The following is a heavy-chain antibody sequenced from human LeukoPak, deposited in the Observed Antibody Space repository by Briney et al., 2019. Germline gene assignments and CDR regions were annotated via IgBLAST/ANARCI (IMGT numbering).Heavy chain of an antibody. CDR3: ARAFGAAAILGPSYYFDY. CDR1: GGSISSGGYY. D-gene: IGHD2-2*02. J-gene: IGHJ4*02. Sequence: PSETLSLTCTVSGGSISSGGYYWSWLRQPPGKGLEWIGYIYHSGSTYYNPSLKSRVTISVDRSKNQFSLKLSSVTAADTAVYYCARAFGAAAILGPSYYFDYWGQGTLVTVSS. V-gene: IGHV4-30-2*01. CDR2: IYHSGST.